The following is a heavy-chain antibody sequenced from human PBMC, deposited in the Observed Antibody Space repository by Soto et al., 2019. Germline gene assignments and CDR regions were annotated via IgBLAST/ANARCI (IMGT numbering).Heavy chain of an antibody. CDR1: GFTLSSYA. CDR3: AKQWELSGYFDL. V-gene: IGHV3-23*01. CDR2: ISGSGGST. D-gene: IGHD1-26*01. Sequence: EVQLLESGGGLVQPGGSLRLSCAASGFTLSSYAMSWVRQAPGKGLEWVSAISGSGGSTYYADSVKGRFTISRDNSKNTLYLQMNSLRAEDTAVYYCAKQWELSGYFDLWGRGTLVTVSS. J-gene: IGHJ2*01.